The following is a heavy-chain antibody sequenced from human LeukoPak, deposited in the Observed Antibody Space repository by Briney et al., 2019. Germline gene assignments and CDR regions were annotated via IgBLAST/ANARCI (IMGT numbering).Heavy chain of an antibody. CDR2: IQEDGKKE. CDR3: ARAGYGDSDFDY. V-gene: IGHV3-7*01. CDR1: GFTFTKFW. D-gene: IGHD4-17*01. J-gene: IGHJ4*02. Sequence: PGGSLRLSCEASGFTFTKFWMSWVRQAPGKGLEWVANIQEDGKKENYVDSVRGRFTISRDNAKNSIYLQMNSLRVEDTAVYYCARAGYGDSDFDYWGQGTLVTVSS.